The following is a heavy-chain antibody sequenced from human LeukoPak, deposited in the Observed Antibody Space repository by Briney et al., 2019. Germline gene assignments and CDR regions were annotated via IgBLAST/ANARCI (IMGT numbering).Heavy chain of an antibody. D-gene: IGHD3-16*02. V-gene: IGHV3-23*01. CDR3: AKVLSGSYHGYYFGY. CDR2: FSGGGGTT. J-gene: IGHJ4*02. CDR1: TFTYSNYG. Sequence: GGSLRLSCVDSTFTYSNYGMSWVRQAPGKGLEWVSGFSGGGGTTYYAESVKGRFTISRDRSKNTLYLQMNTLRVADTAVYYCAKVLSGSYHGYYFGYWGQGTLVIVSS.